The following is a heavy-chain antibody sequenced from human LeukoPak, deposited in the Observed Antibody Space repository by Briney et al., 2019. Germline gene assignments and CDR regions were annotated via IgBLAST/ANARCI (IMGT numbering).Heavy chain of an antibody. D-gene: IGHD6-13*01. V-gene: IGHV1-69*04. Sequence: ASVKVSCKASGGTFSSYAISWVRQAPGQGLEWMGRIIPILGIANYAQKFQGRVTITADKSTSTAYMELRSLRSDDTAVYYCARADSSSWYGGDFDYWGQGTLVTVSS. J-gene: IGHJ4*02. CDR1: GGTFSSYA. CDR3: ARADSSSWYGGDFDY. CDR2: IIPILGIA.